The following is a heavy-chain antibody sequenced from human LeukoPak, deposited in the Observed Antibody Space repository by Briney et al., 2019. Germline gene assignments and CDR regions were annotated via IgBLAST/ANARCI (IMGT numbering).Heavy chain of an antibody. V-gene: IGHV3-7*01. J-gene: IGHJ5*02. CDR2: MKGDGSEK. D-gene: IGHD6-19*01. CDR1: GFTFSNYW. Sequence: PGGSLRLSCAASGFTFSNYWMSWVRQAPGKGLEWVANMKGDGSEKHYVGSMKGRFTISRDNAKNSLYLQMNSLTAEDTAVYYCARQVQYRSGYFPPDPWGQGTLDTVSS. CDR3: ARQVQYRSGYFPPDP.